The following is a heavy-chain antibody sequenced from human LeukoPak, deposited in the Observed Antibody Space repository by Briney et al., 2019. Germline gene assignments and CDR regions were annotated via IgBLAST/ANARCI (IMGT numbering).Heavy chain of an antibody. D-gene: IGHD3-16*02. J-gene: IGHJ4*02. CDR2: INHSGST. CDR3: ARGVSYDYVWGSYRSQTFDY. Sequence: SSETLSLTCAVYGGSFSGYYWSWIRQPPGKGLEWIGEINHSGSTNYNPSLKSRVTISVDTSKNQFSLKLSSVTAADTAMYYCARGVSYDYVWGSYRSQTFDYWGQGTLVTVSS. V-gene: IGHV4-34*01. CDR1: GGSFSGYY.